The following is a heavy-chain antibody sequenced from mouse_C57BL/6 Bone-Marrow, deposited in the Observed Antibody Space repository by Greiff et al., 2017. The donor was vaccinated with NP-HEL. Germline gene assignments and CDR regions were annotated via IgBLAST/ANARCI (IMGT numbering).Heavy chain of an antibody. J-gene: IGHJ1*03. CDR3: ARTTLHWYFDV. CDR2: ISYSGST. Sequence: EVQGVESGPGMVKPSQSLSLTCTVTGYSITSGYDWHWIRHFPGNKLDWMGYISYSGSTNYNPSLKSRISITHDPSKNHFFLKLNSVTTEDTATYYCARTTLHWYFDVWGTGTTVTVSS. D-gene: IGHD2-12*01. CDR1: GYSITSGYD. V-gene: IGHV3-1*01.